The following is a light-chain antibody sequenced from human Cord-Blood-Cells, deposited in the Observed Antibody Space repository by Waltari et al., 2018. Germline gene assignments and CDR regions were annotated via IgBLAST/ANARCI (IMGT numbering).Light chain of an antibody. CDR2: AAS. V-gene: IGKV1-39*01. CDR3: QQSYSTPLT. Sequence: DIQMTQSPSSLSASVGDRVTITCRASQIISSYLNWYQQKPGKAPKLLIYAASSLQSGVPSRFSGSGSVTDFTLTISRLQPEDFATYYCQQSYSTPLTFGGGTKVEIK. CDR1: QIISSY. J-gene: IGKJ4*01.